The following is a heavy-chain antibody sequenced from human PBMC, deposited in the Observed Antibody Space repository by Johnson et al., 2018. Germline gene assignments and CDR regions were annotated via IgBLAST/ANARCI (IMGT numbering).Heavy chain of an antibody. Sequence: QLVQSGGGLVQPGGSLRLSCAASGFTFSNYAMTWVRQAPGKGLEWVSVISGSGGTTYSADSVKGRFTISRENSKNTVYLQMNSLSAEEKAVYYCAKVRSLRWYTDAFDIWGQGTMVTVSS. V-gene: IGHV3-23*04. CDR3: AKVRSLRWYTDAFDI. J-gene: IGHJ3*02. D-gene: IGHD4-23*01. CDR1: GFTFSNYA. CDR2: ISGSGGTT.